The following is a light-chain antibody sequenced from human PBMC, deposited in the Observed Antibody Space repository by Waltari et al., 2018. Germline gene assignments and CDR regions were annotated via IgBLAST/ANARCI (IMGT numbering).Light chain of an antibody. Sequence: QSVLTQPPSVSGAPGQRITISCTGTSSNIGAGYDVHWYLQLPGTAPKLLILGNNNRPSGVPDRFSASKSDTSASLAITGIQAEDEADYYCQSYDSSLSGVLFCGGTKLTVL. CDR1: SSNIGAGYD. J-gene: IGLJ2*01. CDR2: GNN. V-gene: IGLV1-40*01. CDR3: QSYDSSLSGVL.